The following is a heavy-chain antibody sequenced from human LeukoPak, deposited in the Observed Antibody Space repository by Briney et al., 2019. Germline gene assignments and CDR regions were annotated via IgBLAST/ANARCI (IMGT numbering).Heavy chain of an antibody. V-gene: IGHV3-7*01. CDR2: IKQDGSET. Sequence: HPGGSLRLSCAASGFTFSTYWMSWVRQAPGKGLEWVANIKQDGSETYYVDSVKGRFTISRDNAKNSLFLQMNSLRAEDTAVYCCARVEGRNSCPDYWGQGTLVTVSS. CDR1: GFTFSTYW. J-gene: IGHJ4*02. D-gene: IGHD6-13*01. CDR3: ARVEGRNSCPDY.